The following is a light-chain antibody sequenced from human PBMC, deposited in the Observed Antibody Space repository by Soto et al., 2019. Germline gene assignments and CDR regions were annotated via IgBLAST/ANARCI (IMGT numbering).Light chain of an antibody. V-gene: IGKV3-11*01. CDR3: QQRTTWPT. CDR2: DVS. J-gene: IGKJ4*01. Sequence: EIVLTQSPATLSLSPGDRATLSCRASQNVTSALAWFQQKPGQAPRLLIYDVSRRATGIPARFSGSGSGTDFTLTINSLEPEDFAVYYCQQRTTWPTFGGGTKVEIK. CDR1: QNVTSA.